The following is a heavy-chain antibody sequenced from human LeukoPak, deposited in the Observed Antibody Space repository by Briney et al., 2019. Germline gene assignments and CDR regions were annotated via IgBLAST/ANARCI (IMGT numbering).Heavy chain of an antibody. CDR1: GFTVSSNY. D-gene: IGHD5-24*01. J-gene: IGHJ4*02. V-gene: IGHV3-66*01. CDR3: ASDRWLQFFDY. CDR2: IYSGGST. Sequence: GGSLRLSCAASGFTVSSNYMSWVRQAPGKGLEWVSVIYSGGSTYYVDSVKGRFTISRDNSKNTLYPQMNSLRAEDTAVYYCASDRWLQFFDYWGQGTLVTVSS.